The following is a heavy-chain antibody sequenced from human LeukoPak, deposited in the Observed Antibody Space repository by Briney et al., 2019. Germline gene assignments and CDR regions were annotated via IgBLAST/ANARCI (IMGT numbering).Heavy chain of an antibody. J-gene: IGHJ4*02. CDR2: IYSSGNT. CDR3: ANSYDGKIVPFDN. CDR1: GASITNSY. V-gene: IGHV4-4*09. Sequence: SETLSFTCTVSGASITNSYWNWVRQPPGKGLEWIGYIYSSGNTNYNPSLKSRVTISLDVSKNQFSLKLTSVTAADTAVYYCANSYDGKIVPFDNWGQGALVAVSS. D-gene: IGHD4-23*01.